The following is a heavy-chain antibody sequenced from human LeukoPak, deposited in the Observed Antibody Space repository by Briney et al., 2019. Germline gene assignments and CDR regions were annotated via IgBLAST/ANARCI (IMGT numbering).Heavy chain of an antibody. D-gene: IGHD1-1*01. V-gene: IGHV4-31*03. CDR1: GDSISSGGHY. J-gene: IGHJ4*02. CDR3: ARSPGIWNEYGRLEY. Sequence: PSETLSLTCTVSGDSISSGGHYWNWLRQRPGKGLEWIGYIFHTGSTYYNSSLKSRVTISVDTSKNQFSLKLSSVTAADTAVYYCARSPGIWNEYGRLEYWGQGALVTVSS. CDR2: IFHTGST.